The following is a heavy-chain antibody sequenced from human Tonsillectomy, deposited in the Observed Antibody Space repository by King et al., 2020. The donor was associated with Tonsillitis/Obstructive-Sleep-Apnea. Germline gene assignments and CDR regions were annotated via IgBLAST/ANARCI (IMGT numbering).Heavy chain of an antibody. D-gene: IGHD3-3*01. CDR2: TYYRSKWYY. J-gene: IGHJ5*02. Sequence: VQLQQSGPGLVKPSQTLSLSCAISGDSVSTNSAAWNWIRQSPSRGLEWLGRTYYRSKWYYDYAVSVKSRITINPDTSKNQFSLHLNSVTPEDTAVYYCEREKEVGVVRNWCDPWRQGAQVTVSS. CDR1: GDSVSTNSAA. CDR3: EREKEVGVVRNWCDP. V-gene: IGHV6-1*01.